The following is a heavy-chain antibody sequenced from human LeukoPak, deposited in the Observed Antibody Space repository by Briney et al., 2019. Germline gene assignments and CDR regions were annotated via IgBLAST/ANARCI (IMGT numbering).Heavy chain of an antibody. CDR3: AKEGPYTSGWYYFDY. D-gene: IGHD6-19*01. CDR2: ISYDGSNK. Sequence: PGGSLRLSCAASGFTFSSSAIHWVRQAPGKGLEWMAVISYDGSNKHYADSVKGRFTISRDNSKNTVYLQMNSLRAEDTAVCYCAKEGPYTSGWYYFDYWGQGTLVTVSS. CDR1: GFTFSSSA. V-gene: IGHV3-30*04. J-gene: IGHJ4*02.